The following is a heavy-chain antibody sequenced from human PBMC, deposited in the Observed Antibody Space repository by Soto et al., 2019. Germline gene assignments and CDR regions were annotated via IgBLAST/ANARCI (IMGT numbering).Heavy chain of an antibody. V-gene: IGHV5-10-1*01. CDR1: GYSFTSYW. CDR2: IDPSDSYT. J-gene: IGHJ6*02. D-gene: IGHD3-10*01. Sequence: GESLKISCKGSGYSFTSYWISWVRQMPGKGLEWMGRIDPSDSYTNYSPSFQGHVTISADKSISTAYLQWSSLKASDTAMYYCARGDYVVRGVIINENYYYYGMDVWGQGTTVTVSS. CDR3: ARGDYVVRGVIINENYYYYGMDV.